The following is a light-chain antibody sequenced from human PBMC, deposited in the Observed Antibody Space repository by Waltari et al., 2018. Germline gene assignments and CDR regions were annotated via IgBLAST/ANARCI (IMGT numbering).Light chain of an antibody. J-gene: IGLJ1*01. CDR2: EVS. CDR3: CSYAGSNTFPYV. CDR1: SSDVGSYDL. Sequence: QYALTQPASVSGYPGQSITISCTGTSSDVGSYDLVSWYQQFPGKAPKLMIYEVSKRPSGVSTCFSGANPVNTASRTISVLQADDEADYYCCSYAGSNTFPYVFGSGTKVTVL. V-gene: IGLV2-23*02.